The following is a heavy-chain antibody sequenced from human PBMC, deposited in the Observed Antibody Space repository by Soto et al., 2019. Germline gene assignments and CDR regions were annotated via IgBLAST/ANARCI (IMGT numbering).Heavy chain of an antibody. CDR3: VRDLPCNGLEFQS. J-gene: IGHJ5*02. CDR2: MHHSEGT. CDR1: GASVTNNNC. Sequence: QVQLQESGPGLVQPSGTLSLTCAVSGASVTNNNCGTWVRQTPGKGLEWIGEMHHSEGTHYNPSPKRRLTISLDKSKNDYSLKLTSATAAETAVYYCVRDLPCNGLEFQSWGQGTLVTVSS. V-gene: IGHV4-4*02. D-gene: IGHD2-8*01.